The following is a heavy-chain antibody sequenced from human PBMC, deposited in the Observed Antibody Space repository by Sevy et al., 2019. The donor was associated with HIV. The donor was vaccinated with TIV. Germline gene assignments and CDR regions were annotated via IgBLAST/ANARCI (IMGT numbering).Heavy chain of an antibody. Sequence: SETLSLTCTVSGGSISSGDYYWSWIRQPPGRGLEWIGYIYYSGSTYYNPSLQSRVTISVDTSKNQFSLKLSSVTSADTAVYYCARAKFGGFGGLGENLFDPWGPGTLVTVSS. J-gene: IGHJ5*02. CDR1: GGSISSGDYY. CDR3: ARAKFGGFGGLGENLFDP. CDR2: IYYSGST. V-gene: IGHV4-30-4*01. D-gene: IGHD3-10*01.